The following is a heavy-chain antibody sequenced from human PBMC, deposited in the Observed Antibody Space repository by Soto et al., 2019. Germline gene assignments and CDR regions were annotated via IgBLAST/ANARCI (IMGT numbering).Heavy chain of an antibody. CDR2: ISSSSSYT. V-gene: IGHV3-11*05. CDR1: GFTFSDYS. Sequence: QVQLVESGGGLVKPGGSLRLSCAASGFTFSDYSMSWIRQAPGKGLEWVPYISSSSSYTNYADSVKGRFTISRDNAKNSLYLQMNSLRADDTAVYYCARDHHRYSGYDYVDYWGQGTLVTVSS. D-gene: IGHD5-12*01. J-gene: IGHJ4*02. CDR3: ARDHHRYSGYDYVDY.